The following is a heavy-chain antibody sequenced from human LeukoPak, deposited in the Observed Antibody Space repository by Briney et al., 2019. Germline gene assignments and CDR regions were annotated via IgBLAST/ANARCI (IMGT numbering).Heavy chain of an antibody. D-gene: IGHD1-26*01. CDR1: GGSISNYY. CDR2: IYYSGNT. J-gene: IGHJ3*02. V-gene: IGHV4-39*07. CDR3: ARLGPTYYSPAFDI. Sequence: SETLSLTCTVSGGSISNYYWGWIRQAPGKGLEWIGSIYYSGNTYYNSSLKSRVTISVDTSKNQFSLKLSSVTAADTAVYYCARLGPTYYSPAFDIWGQGTMVTVSS.